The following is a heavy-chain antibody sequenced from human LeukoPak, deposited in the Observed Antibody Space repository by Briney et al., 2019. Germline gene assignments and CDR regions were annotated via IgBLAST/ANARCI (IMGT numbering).Heavy chain of an antibody. V-gene: IGHV4-34*01. Sequence: PGGSLRLSCAASGFTFSSYSMNWVRQAPGKGLEWIGEINHSGSTNYNPSLKSRVTISVDTSKNQFSLKLSSVTAADTAVYYCARERFGIAVAGLGDYYFDYWGQGTLVTVSS. D-gene: IGHD6-19*01. CDR1: GFTFSSYS. CDR2: INHSGST. J-gene: IGHJ4*02. CDR3: ARERFGIAVAGLGDYYFDY.